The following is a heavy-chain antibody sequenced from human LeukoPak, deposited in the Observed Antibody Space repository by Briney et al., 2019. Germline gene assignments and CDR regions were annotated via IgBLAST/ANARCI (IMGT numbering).Heavy chain of an antibody. D-gene: IGHD1-26*01. J-gene: IGHJ4*02. Sequence: GGSLRLSCSGSGFTFGDHAMSWVRQAPGKGLEWVSAISGSGGSTYYADSVKGRFTISRDNSKNTLYLQMNSLRAEDTAVYYCAKRLSGSYLFDYWGQGTLVTVSS. CDR1: GFTFGDHA. V-gene: IGHV3-23*01. CDR2: ISGSGGST. CDR3: AKRLSGSYLFDY.